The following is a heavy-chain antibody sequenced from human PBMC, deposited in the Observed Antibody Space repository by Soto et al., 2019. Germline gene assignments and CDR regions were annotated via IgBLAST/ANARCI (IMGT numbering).Heavy chain of an antibody. Sequence: QVHLVESGGGVVQPGRSLRLSCAASGFAFLSYGMHWVRQAPGKGLEWVALISSDGSDNYYADSVKGRFTVSRDNSKNTLYLQMNSLRPEDTAIYYCAKGKYTTSSTRFDYWGQGTLVTVSA. CDR2: ISSDGSDN. CDR1: GFAFLSYG. D-gene: IGHD6-6*01. J-gene: IGHJ4*02. V-gene: IGHV3-30*18. CDR3: AKGKYTTSSTRFDY.